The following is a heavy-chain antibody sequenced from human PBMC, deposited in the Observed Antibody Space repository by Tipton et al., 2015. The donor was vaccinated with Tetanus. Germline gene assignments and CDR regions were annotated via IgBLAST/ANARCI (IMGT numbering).Heavy chain of an antibody. J-gene: IGHJ4*02. CDR2: IYYSGST. Sequence: LRLSCSVSGGSISSYFWSWIRQSPGQGLEWIGLIYYSGSTSYNPSLKSRVTISVDTSKNQFSLELSSVTAADTAVYYCARHSSLKALNYWGQGTLVTASS. CDR1: GGSISSYF. D-gene: IGHD3-9*01. V-gene: IGHV4-59*08. CDR3: ARHSSLKALNY.